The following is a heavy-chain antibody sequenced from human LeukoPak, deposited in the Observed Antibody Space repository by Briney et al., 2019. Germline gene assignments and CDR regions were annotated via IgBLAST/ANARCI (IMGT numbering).Heavy chain of an antibody. CDR2: ISGSGGST. CDR1: GFTFSSYA. J-gene: IGHJ4*02. Sequence: GGSLRLSCAASGFTFSSYAMSWVRQAPGKGLEWVSAISGSGGSTYYADSVKGRFTISRDNSKNTLYLQMNSLRAEDTAVYYCAIIDDYGDDGGYWGQGTLVTVSS. CDR3: AIIDDYGDDGGY. V-gene: IGHV3-23*01. D-gene: IGHD4-17*01.